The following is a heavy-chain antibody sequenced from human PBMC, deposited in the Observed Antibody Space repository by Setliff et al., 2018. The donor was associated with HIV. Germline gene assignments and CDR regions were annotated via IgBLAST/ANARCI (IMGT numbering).Heavy chain of an antibody. CDR3: AREIGDYYDSSGYYPPTDYYYGMDV. Sequence: GASVKVSCKASGYTFNNYGISWVRQAPGQGLEWMGWINAYNGNTNYAQKLQGRVTMTTDTSTSTAYMELRSLRSDDTAVYYCAREIGDYYDSSGYYPPTDYYYGMDVWGQGTTVTVSS. CDR1: GYTFNNYG. J-gene: IGHJ6*02. V-gene: IGHV1-18*01. D-gene: IGHD3-22*01. CDR2: INAYNGNT.